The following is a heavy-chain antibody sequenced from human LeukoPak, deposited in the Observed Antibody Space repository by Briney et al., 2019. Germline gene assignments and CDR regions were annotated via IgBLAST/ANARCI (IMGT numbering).Heavy chain of an antibody. V-gene: IGHV3-53*01. D-gene: IGHD5-12*01. CDR1: GFTVSSNY. CDR2: IHRAGNT. Sequence: GGSLRLSCAASGFTVSSNYMTWVRQAPGKGLEWVSVIHRAGNTYYADSVKGRFTISRDNSKNTVYLQMNSLRAEDTAVYYCAKGPDIVATLLPDYWGQGTLVTVSS. CDR3: AKGPDIVATLLPDY. J-gene: IGHJ4*02.